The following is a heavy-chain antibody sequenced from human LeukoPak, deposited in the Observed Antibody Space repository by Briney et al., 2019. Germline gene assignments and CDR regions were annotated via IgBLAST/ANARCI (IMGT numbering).Heavy chain of an antibody. Sequence: ASVKVSCKASGGTFSSYAISWVRQAPGQGLEWMGWISAYNGNTNYAQKLQGRVTMTTDTSTSTAYMELRSLRSDDTAVYYCARVKTMIVDYYYYYMDVWGKGTTVTISS. D-gene: IGHD3-22*01. CDR3: ARVKTMIVDYYYYYMDV. CDR2: ISAYNGNT. V-gene: IGHV1-18*01. CDR1: GGTFSSYA. J-gene: IGHJ6*03.